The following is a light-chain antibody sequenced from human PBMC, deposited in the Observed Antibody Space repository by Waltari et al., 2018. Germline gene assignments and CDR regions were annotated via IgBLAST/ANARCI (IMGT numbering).Light chain of an antibody. Sequence: QTVVTQEPSLSVSPGGTVTLTCALSSGSLSTTSYATWYQQTPGQAPRTLVYTANVRSSGVPDRFSGSILGNTAALTITGAQADDESDYYCALYMGSGIWVFGGGTRLTVL. CDR2: TAN. V-gene: IGLV8-61*01. J-gene: IGLJ3*02. CDR3: ALYMGSGIWV. CDR1: SGSLSTTSY.